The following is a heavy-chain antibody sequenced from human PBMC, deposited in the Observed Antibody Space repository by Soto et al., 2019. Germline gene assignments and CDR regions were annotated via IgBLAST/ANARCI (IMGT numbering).Heavy chain of an antibody. J-gene: IGHJ6*02. D-gene: IGHD3-22*01. CDR2: IKPDGTEK. CDR3: ARGNYYSNPYYNMDV. V-gene: IGHV3-7*03. Sequence: PGGSLRLSCGASGFTFSDYWMSWVRQGPGKGLEWVANIKPDGTEKYYVDSVKGRFTISRDNARNSLYLQMNGLRVEDTALYYCARGNYYSNPYYNMDVWGQGTTVTVSS. CDR1: GFTFSDYW.